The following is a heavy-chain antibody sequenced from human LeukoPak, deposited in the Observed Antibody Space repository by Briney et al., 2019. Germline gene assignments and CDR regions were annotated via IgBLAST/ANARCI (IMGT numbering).Heavy chain of an antibody. CDR1: GGSISSSSYY. D-gene: IGHD5-18*01. CDR3: ATLGYSYGTDY. J-gene: IGHJ4*02. CDR2: IYYSGST. Sequence: SETLSLTCTVSGGSISSSSYYWGWIRQPPGKGLEWIGSIYYSGSTYYNPSLKSRVTISVDTSKNQFSLKLSSVTAADTAVYYCATLGYSYGTDYWGQGTLVTVSS. V-gene: IGHV4-39*07.